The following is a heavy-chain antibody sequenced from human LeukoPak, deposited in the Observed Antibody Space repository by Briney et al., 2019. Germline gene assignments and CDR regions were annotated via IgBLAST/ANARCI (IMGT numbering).Heavy chain of an antibody. CDR3: ARDRWHQPNTWFDP. D-gene: IGHD2-2*01. Sequence: PSETLSLTCTISGAFGGSISSYYWSWIRQPPGKGLEWIGYVYYSGSTNYNPSLKSRVTISIDTSKTQFSLNLTSVTAADTAVYYCARDRWHQPNTWFDPWGQGTLVTVSS. V-gene: IGHV4-59*12. J-gene: IGHJ5*02. CDR2: VYYSGST. CDR1: GAFGGSISSYY.